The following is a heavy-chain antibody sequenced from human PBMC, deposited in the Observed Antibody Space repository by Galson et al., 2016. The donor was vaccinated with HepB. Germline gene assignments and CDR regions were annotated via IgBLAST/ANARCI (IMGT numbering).Heavy chain of an antibody. CDR3: AIGYGAETPGDAFDN. J-gene: IGHJ3*02. Sequence: SVKVSCKASGYTFTGYYIHWIRQAPGQGLEWMGWIDPNGGSANYPQRFQGRVTMTRDISSITAYMEPRMLTSDYTDVYYCAIGYGAETPGDAFDNRGRGTVVTVSS. D-gene: IGHD5-12*01. CDR2: IDPNGGSA. CDR1: GYTFTGYY. V-gene: IGHV1-2*02.